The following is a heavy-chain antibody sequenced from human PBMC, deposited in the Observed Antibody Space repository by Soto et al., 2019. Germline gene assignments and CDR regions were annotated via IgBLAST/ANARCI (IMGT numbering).Heavy chain of an antibody. Sequence: QVQLVESGGGVVQPGRSLRLSCAASGFPFTSYGMHWVREGPDKGLEWVAIISYDGSNKYYADSVTGGFTISRDNSKDTLYPQINSLRPEDKALYYCVGRQYYVDYRFEEALEMVSS. CDR2: ISYDGSNK. J-gene: IGHJ4*02. V-gene: IGHV3-30*03. CDR3: VGRQYYVDY. CDR1: GFPFTSYG. D-gene: IGHD3-10*01.